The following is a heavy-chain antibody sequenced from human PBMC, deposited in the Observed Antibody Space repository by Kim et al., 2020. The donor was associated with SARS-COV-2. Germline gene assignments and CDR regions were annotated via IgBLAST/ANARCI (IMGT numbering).Heavy chain of an antibody. Sequence: ASVKVSCKASGYTFTSYGISWVRQAPGQGLEWMGWISAYNGNTNYAQKLQGRVTMTTDTSTSTAYMELRSLRSDDTAVYYCARPKKLAVVGTGASGGEDAFDIWGQGTMVTVSS. CDR1: GYTFTSYG. CDR2: ISAYNGNT. D-gene: IGHD6-19*01. J-gene: IGHJ3*02. CDR3: ARPKKLAVVGTGASGGEDAFDI. V-gene: IGHV1-18*01.